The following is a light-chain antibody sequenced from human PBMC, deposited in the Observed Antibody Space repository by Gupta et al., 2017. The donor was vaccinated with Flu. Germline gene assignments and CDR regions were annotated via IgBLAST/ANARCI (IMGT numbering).Light chain of an antibody. CDR3: QQSDVNPRS. CDR1: QNIDTD. CDR2: AAS. Sequence: PSSLSASPGDRVTITCRASQNIDTDLKWYRQKRGKAPELLLYAASTLKSGIPARFSGSGSGTDFTLTISNLQPEDGATYYCQQSDVNPRSFGQGTAVEIK. J-gene: IGKJ1*01. V-gene: IGKV1-39*01.